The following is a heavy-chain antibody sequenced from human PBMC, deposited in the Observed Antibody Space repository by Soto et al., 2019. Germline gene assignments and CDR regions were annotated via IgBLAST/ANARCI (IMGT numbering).Heavy chain of an antibody. CDR2: ISGCGGST. J-gene: IGHJ3*02. V-gene: IGHV3-23*01. D-gene: IGHD3-16*01. CDR3: ARDPDRQGGAFDI. Sequence: EVQLLESGGGLVQPGGSLRLSCAASGFTFGSYAMSWVRQAPGKGLEWVSAISGCGGSTYYADSVKRRFTISRDNSKNTLYLQMNSLRAEDTAVYYCARDPDRQGGAFDIWGQGTMFTVSS. CDR1: GFTFGSYA.